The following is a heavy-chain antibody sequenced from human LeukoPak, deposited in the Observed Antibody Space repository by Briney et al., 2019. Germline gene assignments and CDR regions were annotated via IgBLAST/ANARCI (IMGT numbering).Heavy chain of an antibody. CDR3: VRRSIATNYGMDV. Sequence: GGSLRLSCAASGFTLSSYWMSWVRQAPGKGLEWVANIKQDGSEKYYVDSVKGRFTISRDNAKNSLYLQMNSLRAEDTAVYYCVRRSIATNYGMDVWGQGTTVTVSS. CDR1: GFTLSSYW. CDR2: IKQDGSEK. J-gene: IGHJ6*02. V-gene: IGHV3-7*01. D-gene: IGHD6-6*01.